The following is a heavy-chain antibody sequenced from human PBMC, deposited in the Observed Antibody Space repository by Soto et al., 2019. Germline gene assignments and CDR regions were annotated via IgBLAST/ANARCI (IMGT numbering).Heavy chain of an antibody. CDR2: ISVYNGNT. Sequence: ASVKVSCQTSGYTFTSYGISWVRQAPGQGLEWMGWISVYNGNTKYAEKLQGRVTMTTDISTSTAYMELRSLRSDDTAVYYCARRELYDFWSGHYPEEYYYYMDVWGKGTTVTVSS. D-gene: IGHD3-3*01. J-gene: IGHJ6*03. CDR1: GYTFTSYG. CDR3: ARRELYDFWSGHYPEEYYYYMDV. V-gene: IGHV1-18*01.